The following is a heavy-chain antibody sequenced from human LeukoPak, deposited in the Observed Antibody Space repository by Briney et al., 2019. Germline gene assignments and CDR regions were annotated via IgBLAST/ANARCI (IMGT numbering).Heavy chain of an antibody. CDR2: INPNSGGT. CDR1: GYTFTGYY. CDR3: ARGPDYYVSSAPEVF. D-gene: IGHD3-22*01. Sequence: ASVKVSCKASGYTFTGYYMHWVRQAPGQGLEWMGWINPNSGGTNYAQKFQGRVTMTRDTSISTAYMELSRLRSDDTAVYYCARGPDYYVSSAPEVFWGQGTLVTVSS. J-gene: IGHJ4*02. V-gene: IGHV1-2*02.